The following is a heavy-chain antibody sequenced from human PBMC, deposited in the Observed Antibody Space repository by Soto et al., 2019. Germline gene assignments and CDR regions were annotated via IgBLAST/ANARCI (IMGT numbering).Heavy chain of an antibody. CDR1: GFAFSNAW. Sequence: EVQLVESGGGLVKPGGSVRLSCAASGFAFSNAWMSWVRQAPGKGLEWVGRIMSKDHGGTKDYAAPVKDRFIMSRDDSKNTLNLQMNSLKTEDTAVYYCAAGTGRTDYDYWGQGILVTVSS. CDR2: IMSKDHGGTK. V-gene: IGHV3-15*01. J-gene: IGHJ4*02. D-gene: IGHD2-2*01. CDR3: AAGTGRTDYDY.